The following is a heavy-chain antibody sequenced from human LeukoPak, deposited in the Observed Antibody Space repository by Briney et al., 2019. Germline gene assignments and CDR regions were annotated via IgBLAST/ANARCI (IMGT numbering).Heavy chain of an antibody. Sequence: SETLSLTCTVSGGSISSGSYYWSWIRQPAGKGLEWIGRIYTSGSTNYNPSLKSRVTISVDTSKNQFSLKLGSVTAADTAVYYCARSGTYCGGDCSDYWGQGTLVTVSS. J-gene: IGHJ4*02. V-gene: IGHV4-61*02. CDR3: ARSGTYCGGDCSDY. D-gene: IGHD2-21*02. CDR1: GGSISSGSYY. CDR2: IYTSGST.